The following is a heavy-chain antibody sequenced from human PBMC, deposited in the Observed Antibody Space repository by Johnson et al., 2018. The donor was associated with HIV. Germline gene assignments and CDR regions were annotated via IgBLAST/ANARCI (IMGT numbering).Heavy chain of an antibody. CDR2: ISYDGSNK. CDR1: EFSFSTYA. CDR3: AKFRDGFDI. Sequence: QVQLVESGGGVVQPGRSLRLSCAASEFSFSTYALHWVRQAPGEGLEWVAVISYDGSNKYYADSVKGRFTISRDNSKNTLYLQMNSLRAEDTAVYYCAKFRDGFDIWGQGTMVTVSS. V-gene: IGHV3-30*18. J-gene: IGHJ3*02.